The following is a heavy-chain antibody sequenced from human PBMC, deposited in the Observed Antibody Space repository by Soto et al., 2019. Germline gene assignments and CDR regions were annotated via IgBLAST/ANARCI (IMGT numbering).Heavy chain of an antibody. CDR3: ASRYYYSSGYHQGGDY. Sequence: ITLKESGPTLVKPTQTLTLTCTFSGFSLSTSGVGVGWIHQPPGKALEWFALIYWNDDKRYSPSLKSRLTIPKDTSKNQVVLTMTNMYPLDTATYYCASRYYYSSGYHQGGDYWGQGTLVTVSS. D-gene: IGHD3-22*01. CDR2: IYWNDDK. CDR1: GFSLSTSGVG. V-gene: IGHV2-5*01. J-gene: IGHJ4*02.